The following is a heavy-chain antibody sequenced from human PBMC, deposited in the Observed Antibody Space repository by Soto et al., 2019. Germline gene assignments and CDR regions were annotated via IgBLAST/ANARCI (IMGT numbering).Heavy chain of an antibody. CDR2: ISYDGSNK. V-gene: IGHV3-30*18. J-gene: IGHJ4*02. CDR1: GFTFSSYG. D-gene: IGHD6-19*01. Sequence: QVQLVESGGGVVQPGRSLRLSCAASGFTFSSYGMHWVRQAPGKGLEWVAVISYDGSNKYYADSVKGRFTISRDNSKNTLYLQMNSLRAEHTAVYYCAKDVTAVAGRFFDYWGQGTLVTVSS. CDR3: AKDVTAVAGRFFDY.